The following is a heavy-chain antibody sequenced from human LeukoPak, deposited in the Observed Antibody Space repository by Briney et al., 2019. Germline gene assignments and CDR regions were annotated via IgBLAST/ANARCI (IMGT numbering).Heavy chain of an antibody. D-gene: IGHD5-18*01. Sequence: GGSLRLSCAASGFTFSSYAMSWVRQAPGQGLEWVSDISGSGSSPFYADSVKGRFTISRDNSKNTLYLQMDSLRAEDTAVYFCAKDQSEHLLAMGWFDPWGQGTLVTVSS. CDR2: ISGSGSSP. CDR1: GFTFSSYA. J-gene: IGHJ5*02. CDR3: AKDQSEHLLAMGWFDP. V-gene: IGHV3-23*01.